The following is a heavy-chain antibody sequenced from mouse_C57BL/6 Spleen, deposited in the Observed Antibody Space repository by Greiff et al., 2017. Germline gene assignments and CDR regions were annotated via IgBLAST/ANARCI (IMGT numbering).Heavy chain of an antibody. CDR3: ARLGRAY. J-gene: IGHJ3*01. CDR2: ISSGSSTI. V-gene: IGHV5-17*01. D-gene: IGHD4-1*01. CDR1: GFTFSDYG. Sequence: EVNLVESGGGLVKPGGSLKLSCAASGFTFSDYGMHWVRQAPEKGLEWVAYISSGSSTIYYADTVKGRFTISRDNAKNTLFLQMTRLGAEDTAMYYCARLGRAYWGQGTLVTVSA.